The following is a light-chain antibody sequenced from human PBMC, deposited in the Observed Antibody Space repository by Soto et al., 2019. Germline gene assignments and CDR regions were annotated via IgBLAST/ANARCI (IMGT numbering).Light chain of an antibody. CDR3: MQPLQSWT. CDR1: QSLLHSNGYNY. J-gene: IGKJ1*01. Sequence: DIVMNQSPLSLHVTPGDPASSSRRSRQSLLHSNGYNYLDWYLQKPGQSPQLLIYLGSNRASGVPDRFSGSGSGTDFTLKISRVEAEDVGVYYCMQPLQSWTFGQGTKVDI. CDR2: LGS. V-gene: IGKV2-28*01.